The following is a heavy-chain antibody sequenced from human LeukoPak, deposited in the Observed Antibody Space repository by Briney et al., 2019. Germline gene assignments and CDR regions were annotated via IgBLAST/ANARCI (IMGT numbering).Heavy chain of an antibody. V-gene: IGHV1-2*02. CDR2: INPNSGGT. D-gene: IGHD1-26*01. CDR1: GYTFTGYY. J-gene: IGHJ4*02. CDR3: ARNPEELLGHFYFDY. Sequence: ASVKVSCKASGYTFTGYYMHWVRQAPGQGLEWMGWINPNSGGTNYAQKFQGRVTMTRDTSISTAYTELSRLRSDDTAVYYCARNPEELLGHFYFDYWGQGTLVTVSS.